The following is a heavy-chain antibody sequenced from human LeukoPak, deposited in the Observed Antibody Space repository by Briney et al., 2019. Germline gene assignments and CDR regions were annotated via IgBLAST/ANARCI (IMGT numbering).Heavy chain of an antibody. Sequence: SQTLSLTCTVSGGSISSGSYYWSWIRQPAGKGLEWIGRIYTSGSTNYNPSLKSRVTISVDTSKNQFSLKLSSVTAADTAVYYCARASALGELSGAFDIWGQGTMVTVSS. J-gene: IGHJ3*02. CDR2: IYTSGST. V-gene: IGHV4-61*02. CDR3: ARASALGELSGAFDI. D-gene: IGHD3-10*01. CDR1: GGSISSGSYY.